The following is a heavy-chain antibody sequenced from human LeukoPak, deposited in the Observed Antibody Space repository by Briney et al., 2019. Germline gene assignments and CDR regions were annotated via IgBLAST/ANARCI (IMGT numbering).Heavy chain of an antibody. CDR3: AREDDSSGYYYRY. CDR1: GYTFSDYY. V-gene: IGHV3-11*04. D-gene: IGHD3-22*01. Sequence: KPGGSLRLSCAASGYTFSDYYMSWIRQAPGKGLEWVSYISSSGNTIYYADSVKGRFTISRDNAKNSLYLQMNSLRAEDTAVYYCAREDDSSGYYYRYWGQGTLVTVSS. J-gene: IGHJ4*02. CDR2: ISSSGNTI.